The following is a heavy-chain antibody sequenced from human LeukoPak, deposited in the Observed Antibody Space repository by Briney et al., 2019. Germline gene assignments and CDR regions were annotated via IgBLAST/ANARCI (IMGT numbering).Heavy chain of an antibody. D-gene: IGHD6-19*01. V-gene: IGHV4-39*01. CDR1: GGSISSSSYY. CDR3: ASRRSWPWLVSDY. CDR2: IYYSGST. J-gene: IGHJ4*02. Sequence: SETLSLTCTVSGGSISSSSYYLGWIRQPPGKGLEWIGSIYYSGSTYYNPSLKSRVTISVDTSKNQFSLKLSSVTAADTAVYYCASRRSWPWLVSDYWGQGTLVTVSS.